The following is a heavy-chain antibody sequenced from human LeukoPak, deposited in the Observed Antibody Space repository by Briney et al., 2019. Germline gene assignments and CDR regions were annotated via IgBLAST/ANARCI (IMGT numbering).Heavy chain of an antibody. D-gene: IGHD3-3*01. J-gene: IGHJ4*02. V-gene: IGHV4-34*09. CDR1: GGSFSGYY. Sequence: SETLSLTCAVYGGSFSGYYWSWIRQPPGKGLEWIGEINHSGSTNYNPSLKSRVTISVDTSKNQFSLKLSSVTAADTAVYYCARTTIFGVVIMRGYFDYWGQGTLVTVSS. CDR3: ARTTIFGVVIMRGYFDY. CDR2: INHSGST.